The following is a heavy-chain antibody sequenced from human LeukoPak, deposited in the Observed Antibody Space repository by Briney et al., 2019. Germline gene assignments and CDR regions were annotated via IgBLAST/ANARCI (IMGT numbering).Heavy chain of an antibody. Sequence: PGGSLRLSCAASGFSFGDYAMDWVRQAPGNGLEEISGISRNSGIISYADSVKGRFTIARDNDKYSLYRQMNSLIAEYTALYYCAKAQIAAAGTVVGFGFDYWGQGTLVTVSS. CDR3: AKAQIAAAGTVVGFGFDY. CDR2: ISRNSGII. J-gene: IGHJ4*02. V-gene: IGHV3-9*01. D-gene: IGHD6-13*01. CDR1: GFSFGDYA.